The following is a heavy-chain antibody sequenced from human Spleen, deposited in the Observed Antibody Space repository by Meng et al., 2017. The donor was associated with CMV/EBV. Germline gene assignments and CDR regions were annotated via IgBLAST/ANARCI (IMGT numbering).Heavy chain of an antibody. V-gene: IGHV3-48*04. CDR1: GFTFSSYS. D-gene: IGHD3-3*01. Sequence: GESLKISCAASGFTFSSYSMNWVRQAPGKGLEWVSYISSSSSTIYYADSVKGRFTISRDNAKNSLYLQMNSLRAEDTALYYCAKDMNSYDFWSGYYTHYYYYGMDVWGQGTTVTVSS. CDR2: ISSSSSTI. J-gene: IGHJ6*02. CDR3: AKDMNSYDFWSGYYTHYYYYGMDV.